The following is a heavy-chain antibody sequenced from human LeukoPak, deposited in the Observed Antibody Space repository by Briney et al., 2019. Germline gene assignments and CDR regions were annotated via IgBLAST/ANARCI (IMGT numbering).Heavy chain of an antibody. CDR2: IYYSGST. CDR3: ARQIKGIAVAGFDY. CDR1: GGSISSYY. J-gene: IGHJ4*02. V-gene: IGHV4-59*01. D-gene: IGHD6-19*01. Sequence: SETLSLTCTVSGGSISSYYWSWIRQPPGKGLEWIGYIYYSGSTNYNPSLKSRVTISVDTSENQFSLKLSSVTAADTAVYYCARQIKGIAVAGFDYWGQGTLVTVSS.